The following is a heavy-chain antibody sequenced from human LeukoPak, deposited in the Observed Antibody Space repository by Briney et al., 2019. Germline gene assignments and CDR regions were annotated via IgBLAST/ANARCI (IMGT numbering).Heavy chain of an antibody. J-gene: IGHJ6*02. Sequence: SETLSLTCAVYGGSFSGYYWSWIRQPPGKGLEWIGEINHSGSTNYNPSLKSRVTISVDTSKNQFSLKLSSVTAADTAVYYCATRSSGWYYGMDVWGQGTTVTVSS. CDR3: ATRSSGWYYGMDV. CDR1: GGSFSGYY. CDR2: INHSGST. D-gene: IGHD6-19*01. V-gene: IGHV4-34*01.